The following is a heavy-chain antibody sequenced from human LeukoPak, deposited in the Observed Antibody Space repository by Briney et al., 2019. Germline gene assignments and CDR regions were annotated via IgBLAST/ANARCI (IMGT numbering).Heavy chain of an antibody. CDR1: DASISNHY. CDR2: IFYSGST. Sequence: SETLSLTCTVSDASISNHYWNWIRQPPGKGLEWIGYIFYSGSTNYNPSLKSRVTISIDTSKNQFSLKLRSVTAAETAVYYCARYSSGWSYLEYWGQGTLVTVSS. V-gene: IGHV4-59*08. D-gene: IGHD6-19*01. J-gene: IGHJ4*02. CDR3: ARYSSGWSYLEY.